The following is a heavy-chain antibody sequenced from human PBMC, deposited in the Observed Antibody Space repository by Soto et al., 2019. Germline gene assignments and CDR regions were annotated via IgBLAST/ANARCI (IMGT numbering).Heavy chain of an antibody. CDR2: IRNRPNSYTT. V-gene: IGHV3-72*01. Sequence: EVQLVESGGGLVQPGGSLRLSCAASGFTFSDHYMDWFRQAPGKGLEWVGRIRNRPNSYTTQYAASVKGRFAVLRDDSENLVYLQMNDLKTEDTAVYYCVRDSGRGFYFHYWGQGAQVTVSS. CDR1: GFTFSDHY. D-gene: IGHD3-10*01. CDR3: VRDSGRGFYFHY. J-gene: IGHJ4*02.